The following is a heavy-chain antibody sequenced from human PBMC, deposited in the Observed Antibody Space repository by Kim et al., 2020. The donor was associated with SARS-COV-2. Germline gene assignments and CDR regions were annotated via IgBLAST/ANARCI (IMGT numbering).Heavy chain of an antibody. V-gene: IGHV3-33*05. CDR3: ARDHYGSGSDLAY. D-gene: IGHD3-10*01. J-gene: IGHJ4*02. Sequence: GGSLRLSCAASGFTFSSYGMHWVRQAPGKGLEWVAVISYDGSNKYYADSVKGRFTISRDNSKNTLYLQMNSLRAEDTAVYYCARDHYGSGSDLAYWGQGTLVTVSS. CDR1: GFTFSSYG. CDR2: ISYDGSNK.